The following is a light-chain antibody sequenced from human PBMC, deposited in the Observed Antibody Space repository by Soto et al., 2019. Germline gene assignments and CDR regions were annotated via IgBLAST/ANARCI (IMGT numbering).Light chain of an antibody. Sequence: EIVMTQSPGTLSLSPVQRATLSCRASQSVRSNLAWYQQKPGQAPRLLMYDASTRATGIPARFSGSGSGTDFTLTISSLGPEDFAVYYCQQYGGSPYTFGQGTKVDIK. CDR2: DAS. CDR3: QQYGGSPYT. V-gene: IGKV3-20*01. J-gene: IGKJ2*01. CDR1: QSVRSN.